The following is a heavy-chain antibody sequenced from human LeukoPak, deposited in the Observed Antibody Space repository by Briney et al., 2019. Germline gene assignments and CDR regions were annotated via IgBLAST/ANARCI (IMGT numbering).Heavy chain of an antibody. Sequence: GEPLKISCKGSGYSFTSYWIGWVRQMPGKGLEWMGIIYPGDSDTRYSPSFQGQVTISADKSISTAYLQWSSLKASDTAMYYCARHYYDILTGYYIDYWGQGTLVTVSS. D-gene: IGHD3-9*01. CDR1: GYSFTSYW. J-gene: IGHJ4*02. V-gene: IGHV5-51*01. CDR2: IYPGDSDT. CDR3: ARHYYDILTGYYIDY.